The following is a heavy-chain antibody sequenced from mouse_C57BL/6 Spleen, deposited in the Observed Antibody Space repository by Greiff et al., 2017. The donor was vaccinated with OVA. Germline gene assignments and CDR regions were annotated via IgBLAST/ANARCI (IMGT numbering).Heavy chain of an antibody. CDR3: ARNYYGSSTGGYYAMDY. CDR1: GFNIKDYY. V-gene: IGHV14-2*01. CDR2: IDPEDGDT. J-gene: IGHJ4*01. D-gene: IGHD1-1*01. Sequence: VQLQQSGAELVKPGASVKLSCTASGFNIKDYYMHWVKQRTEQGLEWIGRIDPEDGDTKYAPKFQGKATITADTSSNTAYLQLSSLTSEDTAVYYCARNYYGSSTGGYYAMDYWGQGTSVTVSS.